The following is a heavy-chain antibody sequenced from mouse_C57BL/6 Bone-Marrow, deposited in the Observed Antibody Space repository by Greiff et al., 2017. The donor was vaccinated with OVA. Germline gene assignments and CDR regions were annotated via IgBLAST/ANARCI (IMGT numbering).Heavy chain of an antibody. V-gene: IGHV1-72*01. CDR1: GYTFTSYW. CDR3: ARNDYYGSSYWYFDV. CDR2: IDPNSGGT. D-gene: IGHD1-1*01. Sequence: QQSYKASGYTFTSYWMHWVKQRPGRGLEWIGSIDPNSGGTKYNEKFKSKATLTVDKPSSTAYMQLSSLTSEDSAVYYCARNDYYGSSYWYFDVWGTGTTVTVSS. J-gene: IGHJ1*03.